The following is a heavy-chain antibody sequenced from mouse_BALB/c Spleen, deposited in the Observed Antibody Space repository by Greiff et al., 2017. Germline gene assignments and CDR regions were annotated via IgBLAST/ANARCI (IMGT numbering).Heavy chain of an antibody. Sequence: QVQLKESGPGLVAPSQSLSITCTVSGFSLTSYGVNWVRQPPGKGLEWLGMIWGDGSTDYNSALKSRLSISKDNSKSQVFLKMNSLQTDDTARYYCARDSGFLDYWGQGTTLTVSS. CDR2: IWGDGST. CDR3: ARDSGFLDY. D-gene: IGHD4-1*01. J-gene: IGHJ2*01. V-gene: IGHV2-6-7*01. CDR1: GFSLTSYG.